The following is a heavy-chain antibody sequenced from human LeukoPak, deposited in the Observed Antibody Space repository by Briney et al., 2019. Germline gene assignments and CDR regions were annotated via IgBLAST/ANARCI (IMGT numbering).Heavy chain of an antibody. J-gene: IGHJ4*02. CDR1: GGSFSGYY. D-gene: IGHD3-10*01. CDR3: AIGGDIDY. CDR2: INHSGRT. V-gene: IGHV4-34*01. Sequence: SETLSLTCAVYGGSFSGYYWSWIRQPPGKGLEWIGEINHSGRTNYNPSLKSRVTISVDTSKNQFSLKLSSVTAADTAVYYCAIGGDIDYWGQGTLVTVSS.